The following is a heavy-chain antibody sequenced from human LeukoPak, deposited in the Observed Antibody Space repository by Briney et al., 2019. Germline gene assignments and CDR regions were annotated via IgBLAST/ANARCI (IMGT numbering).Heavy chain of an antibody. CDR3: ASRLGPPRGYFQH. Sequence: SETLSLTCTVSGGSISSSNYYWGWIRQPPGKGLEWIGSIYYTGGTYYNASLKSRVTISVDTSKNQFSLKLSSVTAADTAVYYCASRLGPPRGYFQHWGQGTLVTVSS. J-gene: IGHJ1*01. V-gene: IGHV4-39*07. CDR1: GGSISSSNYY. CDR2: IYYTGGT. D-gene: IGHD5/OR15-5a*01.